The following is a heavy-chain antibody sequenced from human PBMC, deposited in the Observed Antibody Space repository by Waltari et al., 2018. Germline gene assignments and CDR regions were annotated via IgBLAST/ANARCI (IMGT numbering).Heavy chain of an antibody. CDR2: INPNSGGT. J-gene: IGHJ4*02. Sequence: QVPLVQSGAEVKKPGASVKVSCQASEYTFSGYYMPWVRQAPEQGLEWMGWINPNSGGTNYAQKFQGRVTMTRDTSISTAYMELSRLRSDDTAVYYCARVNVITFGGPLGPGFDYWGQGTLVTVSS. V-gene: IGHV1-2*02. CDR3: ARVNVITFGGPLGPGFDY. D-gene: IGHD3-16*01. CDR1: EYTFSGYY.